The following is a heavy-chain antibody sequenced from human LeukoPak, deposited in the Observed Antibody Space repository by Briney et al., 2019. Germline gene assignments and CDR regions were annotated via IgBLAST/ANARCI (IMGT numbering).Heavy chain of an antibody. CDR3: ARELTVGATTNDAFDI. J-gene: IGHJ3*02. CDR1: GGSISSGDYY. CDR2: IYTSGST. Sequence: SKTLSLTCTVSGGSISSGDYYWSWIRQPAGKGLEWIGRIYTSGSTNYNPSLKSRVTISVDTSKNQFSLKLSSVTAADTAVYYCARELTVGATTNDAFDIWGQGTMVTVS. D-gene: IGHD1-26*01. V-gene: IGHV4-61*02.